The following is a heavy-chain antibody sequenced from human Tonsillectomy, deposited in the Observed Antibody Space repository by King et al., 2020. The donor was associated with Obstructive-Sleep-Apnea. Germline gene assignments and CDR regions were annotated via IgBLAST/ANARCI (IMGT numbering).Heavy chain of an antibody. CDR1: GGSISSSSYY. CDR3: AGAIKGPDSSRYFLF. J-gene: IGHJ4*02. V-gene: IGHV4-39*07. CDR2: IYYSGST. Sequence: QLQESGPGLVKPSETLSLTCTVSGGSISSSSYYWGWIRQPPGKGLEWIGSIYYSGSTYYNPSLKSRVTISVDTSKNQFSLKLSSVNAADTAVYYCAGAIKGPDSSRYFLFWGQGTLVTVSS. D-gene: IGHD3-22*01.